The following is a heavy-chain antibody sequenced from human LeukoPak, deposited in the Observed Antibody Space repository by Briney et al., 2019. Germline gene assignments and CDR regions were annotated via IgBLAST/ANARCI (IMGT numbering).Heavy chain of an antibody. J-gene: IGHJ6*02. CDR3: ARGPTYYDFWSGSSGMDV. CDR2: INHSGST. Sequence: SETLSLTCAVYGGSFSGYYWSWIRQPPGKGLEWIGEINHSGSTNYNPSLKSRVTISVDTSKNQFSLKLSSVTAAGTAVYYCARGPTYYDFWSGSSGMDVWGQGTTVTVSS. V-gene: IGHV4-34*01. CDR1: GGSFSGYY. D-gene: IGHD3-3*01.